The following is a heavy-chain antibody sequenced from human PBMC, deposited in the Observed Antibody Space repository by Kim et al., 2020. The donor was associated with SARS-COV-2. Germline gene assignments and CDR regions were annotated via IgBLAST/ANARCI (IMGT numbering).Heavy chain of an antibody. D-gene: IGHD1-1*01. CDR1: GFTFSNYY. J-gene: IGHJ6*02. V-gene: IGHV3-33*01. CDR2: IWNNSSNT. CDR3: ARSCVTNYRSGMDV. Sequence: GGSLRLSCAASGFTFSNYYMHWVRQAPGKGLEWVSYIWNNSSNTYYADSVKGRFTISRDNSKNTLYLQMNSLRAEDTAVYYCARSCVTNYRSGMDVCGEG.